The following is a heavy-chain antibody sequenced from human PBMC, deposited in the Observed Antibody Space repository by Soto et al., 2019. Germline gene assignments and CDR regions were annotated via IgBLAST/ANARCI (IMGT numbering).Heavy chain of an antibody. CDR2: IYHSGST. CDR1: GGSISSSNW. V-gene: IGHV4-4*01. J-gene: IGHJ5*02. D-gene: IGHD3-10*01. CDR3: ARDYYGSGTNNWFDP. Sequence: SETLSLTCAVSGGSISSSNWWSWVRQPPGKGLEWIGEIYHSGSTNYNPSLKSRVTISVDKSKNQFSLKLSSVTAADTAVYCCARDYYGSGTNNWFDPWGQGTLVTVSS.